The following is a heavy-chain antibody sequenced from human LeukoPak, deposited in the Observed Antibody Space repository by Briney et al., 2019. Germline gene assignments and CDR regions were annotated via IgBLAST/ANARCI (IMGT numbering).Heavy chain of an antibody. Sequence: PSETLSLTCTVSGGSISSGSFYWSWIRQPAGKGLEWIGRIYTSGSTNYNPSLKSRVTISVDTSKNQFSLKLSSVTAADTAVYYGARVWDYTVYYATSGDAFDIWGQGTMVTVSS. J-gene: IGHJ3*02. CDR3: ARVWDYTVYYATSGDAFDI. V-gene: IGHV4-61*02. CDR1: GGSISSGSFY. CDR2: IYTSGST. D-gene: IGHD3-22*01.